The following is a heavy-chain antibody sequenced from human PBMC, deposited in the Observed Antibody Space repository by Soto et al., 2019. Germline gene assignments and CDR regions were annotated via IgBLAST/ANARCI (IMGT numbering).Heavy chain of an antibody. CDR2: IGGSGYVT. CDR1: GFSFSSYA. CDR3: AKENLILGPSHLDS. D-gene: IGHD1-26*01. J-gene: IGHJ4*02. Sequence: EVHLLESGGGLVQPGGSLRLSCAASGFSFSSYAMSWVRQGPRKGLEWVSAIGGSGYVTYYRDSVKGRFTISRDNSENTLYLQMNSLRAEDTAVYYCAKENLILGPSHLDSWGQGTLVTVSS. V-gene: IGHV3-23*01.